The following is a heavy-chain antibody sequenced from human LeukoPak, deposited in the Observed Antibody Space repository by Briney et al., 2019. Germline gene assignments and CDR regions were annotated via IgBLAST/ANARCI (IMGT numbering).Heavy chain of an antibody. CDR1: GFTVSSNY. J-gene: IGHJ3*02. D-gene: IGHD1-26*01. CDR3: ARDRVSGYSGGRLPHDAFDI. Sequence: GGSLRLSCAASGFTVSSNYMSWVRQAPGKGLEWVSVIYSGGSTYYADSVKGRFTISRDNSKNTLYLQMNSLRAEDTAVYYCARDRVSGYSGGRLPHDAFDIWGQGTMVTVSS. CDR2: IYSGGST. V-gene: IGHV3-53*01.